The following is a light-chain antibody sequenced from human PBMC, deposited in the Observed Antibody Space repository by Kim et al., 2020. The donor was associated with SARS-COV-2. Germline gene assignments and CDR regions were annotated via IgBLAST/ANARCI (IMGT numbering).Light chain of an antibody. J-gene: IGLJ3*02. V-gene: IGLV3-19*01. CDR2: GKN. CDR1: SLRSYY. Sequence: SYELTQDPAVSVALGQTVRITCQGDSLRSYYASWYQQKPGQAPVLVIYGKNSRPSGIPDRYSGSSSGNTASLTITGTQAEDEADYYCNSRDSSGNLLVFGGGTQLTVL. CDR3: NSRDSSGNLLV.